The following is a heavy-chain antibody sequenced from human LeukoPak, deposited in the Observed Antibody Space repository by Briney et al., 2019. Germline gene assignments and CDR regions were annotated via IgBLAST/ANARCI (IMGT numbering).Heavy chain of an antibody. Sequence: GGSLRLSCAASGFTFSNAWMSWVRQAPGKGLEWVSSISGSSGTYYADSVKGRFTISRDNSKDTLSLQMNSLRAEDTATYYCAKEHAGTGPYYFDQWGQGTLVTVSS. CDR2: ISGSSGT. CDR1: GFTFSNAW. V-gene: IGHV3-23*01. CDR3: AKEHAGTGPYYFDQ. J-gene: IGHJ4*02. D-gene: IGHD1-1*01.